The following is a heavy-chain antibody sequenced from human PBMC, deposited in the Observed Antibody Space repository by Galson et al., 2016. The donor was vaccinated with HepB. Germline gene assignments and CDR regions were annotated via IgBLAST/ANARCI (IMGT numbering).Heavy chain of an antibody. CDR3: ARDWGSSWCLH. V-gene: IGHV3-66*01. D-gene: IGHD6-13*01. CDR2: IYSRGSA. J-gene: IGHJ4*02. CDR1: GFTVSRDS. Sequence: SLRLSCAGSGFTVSRDSMSWVRQAPGKGLEWVSVIYSRGSAYYADSVKGRFTISRDNSKNTLYLQMNSLKAEDTAVYYCARDWGSSWCLHWGQGTLVTVFS.